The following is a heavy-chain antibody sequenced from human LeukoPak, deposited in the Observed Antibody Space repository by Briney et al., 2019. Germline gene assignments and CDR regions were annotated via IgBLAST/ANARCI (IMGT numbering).Heavy chain of an antibody. CDR2: IYHSGST. V-gene: IGHV4-4*02. J-gene: IGHJ4*02. CDR3: ASTYSSSWQDLYY. D-gene: IGHD6-13*01. Sequence: PSETLSLTCAVSGGSISSSNWRSWVRQPPGKGLEWIGEIYHSGSTNYNPSLKSRVTISVDKSKNQFSLKLSSVTAADTAVYYCASTYSSSWQDLYYWGQGTLVTVSS. CDR1: GGSISSSNW.